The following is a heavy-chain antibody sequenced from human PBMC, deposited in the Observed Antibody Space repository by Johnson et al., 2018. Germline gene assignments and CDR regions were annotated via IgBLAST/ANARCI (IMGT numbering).Heavy chain of an antibody. CDR3: ARGEGLIAAAGHFQH. V-gene: IGHV3-13*01. J-gene: IGHJ1*01. CDR2: IGTAGDT. D-gene: IGHD6-13*01. Sequence: VQLVQSGGGLVQPGGSLRLSCAASGFTFSSYDMHWVRPATGKGLEWVSAIGTAGDTYYPGSVKGRFTISRENAKNSLYLQMNSLRAGDTAVYYCARGEGLIAAAGHFQHWGQGTLGTVSA. CDR1: GFTFSSYD.